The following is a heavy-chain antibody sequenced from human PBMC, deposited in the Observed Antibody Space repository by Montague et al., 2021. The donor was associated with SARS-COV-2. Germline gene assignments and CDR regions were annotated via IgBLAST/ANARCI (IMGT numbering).Heavy chain of an antibody. D-gene: IGHD3-10*01. J-gene: IGHJ5*02. CDR3: ARATSVRGAVNWFDP. CDR1: GGSISSHY. CDR2: INYSGGT. V-gene: IGHV4-59*11. Sequence: SETLSLTCAVSGGSISSHYWSFIRQPPGEGLEWIAYINYSGGTNXXPSLKSRVTISVDTSKNHFSLQLRSVTPADTAVYFCARATSVRGAVNWFDPWGQGTLVTVSS.